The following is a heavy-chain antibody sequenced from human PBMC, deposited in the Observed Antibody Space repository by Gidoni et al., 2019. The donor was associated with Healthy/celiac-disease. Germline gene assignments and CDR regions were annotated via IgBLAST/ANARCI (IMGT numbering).Heavy chain of an antibody. Sequence: QVQLQESGPGLVKPSETLSLTCTVSGGSISSYYWSWIRQPPGKGLEWIGYIYYSGSTNYNPSLKSRVTISVDTSKNQFSLKLSSVTAADTAVYYCARSYSSSWLYFDYWGQGTLVTVSS. V-gene: IGHV4-59*01. CDR1: GGSISSYY. J-gene: IGHJ4*02. D-gene: IGHD6-13*01. CDR2: IYYSGST. CDR3: ARSYSSSWLYFDY.